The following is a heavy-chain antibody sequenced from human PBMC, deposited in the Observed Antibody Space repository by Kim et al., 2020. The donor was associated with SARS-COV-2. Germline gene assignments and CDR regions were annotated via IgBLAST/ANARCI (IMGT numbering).Heavy chain of an antibody. CDR2: INHSGST. D-gene: IGHD3-22*01. CDR3: ARDFSSHNSGSSLDY. CDR1: GESFSDYY. J-gene: IGHJ4*02. V-gene: IGHV4-34*01. Sequence: SETLSLTCAVYGESFSDYYWSWIRQPPGKGLEWIGEINHSGSTNYNPSLNSRATISVNTAKNQFSLKLSSVTAADTAVYYCARDFSSHNSGSSLDYWGQGTLVTVSS.